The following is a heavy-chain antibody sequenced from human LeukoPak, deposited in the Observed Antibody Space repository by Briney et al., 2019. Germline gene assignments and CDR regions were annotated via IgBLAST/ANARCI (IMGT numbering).Heavy chain of an antibody. CDR1: GYTFTNYW. D-gene: IGHD3-9*01. Sequence: GESLKISCKGAGYTFTNYWIGWVRQMPGKGLEWMGVIYPGDSHTRYSPSFQGQVTISADKSISTAYLQWSSLKASDTAMYYCARRPNPPLEYDILTGYYFDYWGQGTLVTVSS. CDR2: IYPGDSHT. CDR3: ARRPNPPLEYDILTGYYFDY. V-gene: IGHV5-51*01. J-gene: IGHJ4*02.